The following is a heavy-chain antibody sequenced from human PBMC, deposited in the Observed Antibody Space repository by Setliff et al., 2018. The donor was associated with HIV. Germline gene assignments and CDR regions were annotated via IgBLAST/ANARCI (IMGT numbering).Heavy chain of an antibody. J-gene: IGHJ3*01. CDR3: ARGRMGYSSSWYAGGNV. CDR2: ITSSTYI. Sequence: PGGSLRLSCAASGFSFSHYGMHWVRQAPGKGLEWVSSITSSTYIYYADSVKGRFTISRDNAKNSLYLQMNSLRAEDTAVYYCARGRMGYSSSWYAGGNVWGQGTMVTVSS. D-gene: IGHD6-13*01. V-gene: IGHV3-21*01. CDR1: GFSFSHYG.